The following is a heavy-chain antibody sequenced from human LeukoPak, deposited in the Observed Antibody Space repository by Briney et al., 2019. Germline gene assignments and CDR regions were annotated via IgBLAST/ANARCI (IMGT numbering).Heavy chain of an antibody. CDR2: IKQDGSEK. CDR1: GFTFSNAW. V-gene: IGHV3-7*01. D-gene: IGHD6-13*01. CDR3: ARDRGSSSWYWFGPSGDYFDY. Sequence: HPGGSLRLSCAASGFTFSNAWMSWVRQAPGKGLEWVANIKQDGSEKYYVDSVKGRFTISRDNAKNSLYLQMNSLRAEDTAVYYCARDRGSSSWYWFGPSGDYFDYWGQGTLVTVSS. J-gene: IGHJ4*02.